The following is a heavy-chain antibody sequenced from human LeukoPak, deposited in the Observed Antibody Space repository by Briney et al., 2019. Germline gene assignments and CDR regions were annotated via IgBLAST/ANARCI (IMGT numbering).Heavy chain of an antibody. D-gene: IGHD2-21*01. J-gene: IGHJ4*02. CDR2: IYHSGST. Sequence: SQTLSLTCTVSGGSISSGGYYWSWIRQPPGKGLEWIGYIYHSGSTYYNPSLKSRVTISVDRSKNQFSLKLSSVTAADTAVYYCATAPVVVIASFDYWGQGTLVTVSS. CDR3: ATAPVVVIASFDY. CDR1: GGSISSGGYY. V-gene: IGHV4-30-2*01.